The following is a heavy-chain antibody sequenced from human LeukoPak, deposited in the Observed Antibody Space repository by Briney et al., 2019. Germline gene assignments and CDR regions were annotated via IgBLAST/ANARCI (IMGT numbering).Heavy chain of an antibody. J-gene: IGHJ2*01. CDR3: ARFDSRGYYRPRYFDL. CDR2: IYYSGST. CDR1: GGSISSYY. Sequence: PSETLSLTCTVSGGSISSYYWSWIRQPPGKGLEWIGYIYYSGSTNYNPSLKSRVTISVDTSKNQFSLKLSSVTAADTAVYYCARFDSRGYYRPRYFDLWGRGTLVTVSS. V-gene: IGHV4-59*01. D-gene: IGHD3-22*01.